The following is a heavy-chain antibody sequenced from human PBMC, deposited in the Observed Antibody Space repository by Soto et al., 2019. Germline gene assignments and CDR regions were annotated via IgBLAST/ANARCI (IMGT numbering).Heavy chain of an antibody. CDR2: ISDSGVST. CDR1: GFTFSSYA. D-gene: IGHD2-15*01. CDR3: ANGCGGTCYSRIHY. Sequence: EVQLLESGGGLVQPGGSLRLSCAASGFTFSSYAMSWVRQAPGKGLEWVSGISDSGVSTYYADSVKGRFTISRDNSKNTLYRQMNSLRAEDTAVYYCANGCGGTCYSRIHYWGQGTLVTVSS. J-gene: IGHJ4*02. V-gene: IGHV3-23*01.